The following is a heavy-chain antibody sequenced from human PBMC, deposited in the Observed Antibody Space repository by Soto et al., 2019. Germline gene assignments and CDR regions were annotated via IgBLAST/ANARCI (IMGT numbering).Heavy chain of an antibody. CDR1: GGSMSSYY. CDR3: ARHLVPAASVTFDI. CDR2: IYYTGST. Sequence: QVQLQESGPGLVKPSETLSLTCTVSGGSMSSYYWSWIRQPPGKGLEWIAYIYYTGSTNYNPSLNSRVTISVNTSKNQFSLKLSFVTASDTAVYFCARHLVPAASVTFDIWGQGTMVTVSS. V-gene: IGHV4-59*08. J-gene: IGHJ3*02. D-gene: IGHD2-2*01.